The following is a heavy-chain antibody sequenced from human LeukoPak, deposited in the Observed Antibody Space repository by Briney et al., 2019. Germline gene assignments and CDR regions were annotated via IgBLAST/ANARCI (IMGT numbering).Heavy chain of an antibody. V-gene: IGHV1-69*13. J-gene: IGHJ6*02. CDR3: ASKTVTTWSRYYGMDV. Sequence: ASVKASCKAPGGTFTTYAISWVRQAPGQGLEWMGGIIPIFGTANYAQKFQGRVTITADESTSTAYMELSSLRSEDTAVYYCASKTVTTWSRYYGMDVWGQGTTVTVSS. CDR1: GGTFTTYA. CDR2: IIPIFGTA. D-gene: IGHD4-11*01.